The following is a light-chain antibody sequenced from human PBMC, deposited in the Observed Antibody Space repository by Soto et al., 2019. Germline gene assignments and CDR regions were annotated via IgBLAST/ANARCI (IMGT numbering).Light chain of an antibody. CDR3: AAWDDSLNGVV. V-gene: IGLV1-44*01. J-gene: IGLJ3*02. CDR1: GSNIGSNT. Sequence: QSVLTQPPSASGTPGQRVAISCSGSGSNIGSNTVNWYQHVPGTASKLLIYSNNQRPSGVPDRFSGSKSDTSASLAISGLQSEDEADYYCAAWDDSLNGVVFGGGTKVTVL. CDR2: SNN.